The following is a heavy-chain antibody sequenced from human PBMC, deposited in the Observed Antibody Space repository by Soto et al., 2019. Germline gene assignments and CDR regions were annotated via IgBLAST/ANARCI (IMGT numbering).Heavy chain of an antibody. CDR1: GFTFSDYY. CDR2: ISSSGSTI. V-gene: IGHV3-11*01. CDR3: ARDLDWNYRMPDY. Sequence: LRLSCAASGFTFSDYYMSWIRQAPGKGLEWVSYISSSGSTIYYADSVKGRFTISRDNAKNSLYLQMNSLRAEDTAVYYCARDLDWNYRMPDYWGQGTLVTVSS. D-gene: IGHD1-7*01. J-gene: IGHJ4*02.